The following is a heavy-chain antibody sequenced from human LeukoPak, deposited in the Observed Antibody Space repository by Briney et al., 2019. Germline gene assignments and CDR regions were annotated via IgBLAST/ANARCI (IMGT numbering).Heavy chain of an antibody. J-gene: IGHJ4*02. CDR1: GYTFTSYG. CDR3: ARTVLRFLEWFTYVDY. CDR2: ISAYSGNT. Sequence: GASVKVSCKASGYTFTSYGISWVRQAPGQGLEWMGWISAYSGNTNYAQKLQGRVTMTTDTSTSTAYMELRSLRSDDTAVYYCARTVLRFLEWFTYVDYWGQGTLVTVSS. D-gene: IGHD3-3*01. V-gene: IGHV1-18*01.